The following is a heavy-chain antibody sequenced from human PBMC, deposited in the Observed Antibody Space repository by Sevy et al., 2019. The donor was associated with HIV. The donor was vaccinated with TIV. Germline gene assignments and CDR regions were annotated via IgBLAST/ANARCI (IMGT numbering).Heavy chain of an antibody. CDR1: GDSISGYY. V-gene: IGHV4-59*01. CDR3: ARGVPNYYYAMDV. Sequence: SETLSLTCTVSGDSISGYYWNWIRQPPGKGLEWIGYIFYSRSTNYSPSLKSRVTISKDTSKNQFSLKLSSVTAADTALYYCARGVPNYYYAMDVWGQGTTVTVSS. CDR2: IFYSRST. J-gene: IGHJ6*02.